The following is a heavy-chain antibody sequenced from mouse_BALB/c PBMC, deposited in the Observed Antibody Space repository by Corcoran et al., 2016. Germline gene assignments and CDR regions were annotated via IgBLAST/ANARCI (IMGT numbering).Heavy chain of an antibody. Sequence: EVQLQQSGAELVNPGASVESSCTASGFNIKDNYMYWGKQRPEQGLEWIGRIDPANGNTKYDPKFQGKATITADTSSNTAYLQLSSLTSEDTAVYYCARFITTATFAYCGQGTLVTVSA. CDR2: IDPANGNT. D-gene: IGHD1-2*01. V-gene: IGHV14-3*02. CDR1: GFNIKDNY. J-gene: IGHJ3*01. CDR3: ARFITTATFAY.